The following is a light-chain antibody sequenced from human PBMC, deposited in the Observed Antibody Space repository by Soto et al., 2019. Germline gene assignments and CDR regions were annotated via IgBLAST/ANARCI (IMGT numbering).Light chain of an antibody. CDR1: QTIDNN. J-gene: IGKJ2*01. Sequence: DIQMTQSPSSLSASVGERVTITCRASQTIDNNLNWYQQKPGKAPRLLIYVAFSLQSGVPSRFSGSRSGTDFTLTISSLQPDDFATYFCQQSFSIPYTFGQGTILEIK. V-gene: IGKV1-39*01. CDR3: QQSFSIPYT. CDR2: VAF.